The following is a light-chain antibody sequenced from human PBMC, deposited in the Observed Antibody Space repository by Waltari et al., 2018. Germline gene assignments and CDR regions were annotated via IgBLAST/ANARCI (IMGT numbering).Light chain of an antibody. J-gene: IGLJ1*01. V-gene: IGLV2-14*03. Sequence: QSALTQPASVSGSPGQSITISCTGTSSDIGGYNHVSWYQQHPGTAPKLMIYDVTNRPSGVSDRFSGSKSDYTASLTISGLQAEDEADYYCSSYTTSISYVFGTGTRVTVL. CDR3: SSYTTSISYV. CDR2: DVT. CDR1: SSDIGGYNH.